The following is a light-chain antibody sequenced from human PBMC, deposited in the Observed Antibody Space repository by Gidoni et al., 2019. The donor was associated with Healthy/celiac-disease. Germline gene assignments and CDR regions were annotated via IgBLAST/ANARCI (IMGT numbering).Light chain of an antibody. CDR3: SSYTTTTTWV. Sequence: QSALTQPASVSWSPGQSISISCTGTSSDIGTFNYVSWYQQHPGKAPKVMIYGVTNRPSGVSNRFSGSKSGNTASLTISALQGDDEADYYCSSYTTTTTWVFGGGTKLTVL. CDR2: GVT. V-gene: IGLV2-14*01. CDR1: SSDIGTFNY. J-gene: IGLJ3*02.